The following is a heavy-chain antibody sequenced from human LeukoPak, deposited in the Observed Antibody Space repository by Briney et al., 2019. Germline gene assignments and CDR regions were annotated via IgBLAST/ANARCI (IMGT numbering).Heavy chain of an antibody. V-gene: IGHV4-38-2*02. CDR3: ARRVRGVIDPLYYYYYMDV. D-gene: IGHD3-10*01. J-gene: IGHJ6*03. CDR1: GYSISSGYY. Sequence: SETLSLTCTVSGYSISSGYYWGWIRQPPGKGLEWIGSIYHSGSTYYNPSLKSRVTISVDTSKNQFSLKLSSVTAADTAVYYCARRVRGVIDPLYYYYYMDVWGKGTTVTVSS. CDR2: IYHSGST.